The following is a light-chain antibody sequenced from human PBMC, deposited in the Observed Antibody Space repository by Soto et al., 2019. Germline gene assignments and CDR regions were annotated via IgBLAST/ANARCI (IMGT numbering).Light chain of an antibody. CDR2: EVS. CDR3: SSYAGSNV. Sequence: QSVLTQPPSASGSPGQSVTISCTGTSSDVGGYNYFSWYQQHPGKAPKLMIYEVSKRPSGVPDRFSGSKSGNTASLTVSGLQAEDEADYYCSSYAGSNVFGTGTKVTVL. V-gene: IGLV2-8*01. CDR1: SSDVGGYNY. J-gene: IGLJ1*01.